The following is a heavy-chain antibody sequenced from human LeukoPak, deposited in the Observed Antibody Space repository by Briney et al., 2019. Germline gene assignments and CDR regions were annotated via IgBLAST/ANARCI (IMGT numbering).Heavy chain of an antibody. J-gene: IGHJ4*02. CDR3: AKDRYCSRTNCYSFLDY. D-gene: IGHD2-2*01. CDR2: ISGDGGST. CDR1: VFTFDDYV. V-gene: IGHV3-43*02. Sequence: GGSLRLSCEASVFTFDDYVMHWVRQVPGKGLEWVSLISGDGGSTDYADSVKGRFTISRDNSKNSLYLQMNSLRTEDTALYYCAKDRYCSRTNCYSFLDYWGQGTLVTVSS.